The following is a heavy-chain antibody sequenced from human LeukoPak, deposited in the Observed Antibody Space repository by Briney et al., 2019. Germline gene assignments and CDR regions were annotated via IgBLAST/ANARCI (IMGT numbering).Heavy chain of an antibody. CDR1: GFTFSSYA. J-gene: IGHJ6*02. CDR3: AKEGGGNFPLYYYYGMDV. Sequence: GGSLRLSCAASGFTFSSYAKSWVRQAPGKGLEWVSAISGSGGSTYYADSVKGRFTISRDNSKNTLYLQMNSLRAEDTAVYYCAKEGGGNFPLYYYYGMDVWGQGTTVTVSS. D-gene: IGHD4-23*01. V-gene: IGHV3-23*01. CDR2: ISGSGGST.